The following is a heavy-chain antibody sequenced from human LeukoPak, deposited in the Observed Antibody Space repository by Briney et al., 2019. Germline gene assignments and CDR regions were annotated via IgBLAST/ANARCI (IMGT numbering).Heavy chain of an antibody. Sequence: SETLSLTCTVSGGSISSSSYYWGWIRQPPGKGLEWIGSIYYSGSTYYNPSLKSRVTISVDTSKNQFSLKLSSVTAADTAVYHCARIAVAGHYFDYWGQGTLVTVSS. V-gene: IGHV4-39*07. CDR2: IYYSGST. CDR3: ARIAVAGHYFDY. J-gene: IGHJ4*02. CDR1: GGSISSSSYY. D-gene: IGHD6-19*01.